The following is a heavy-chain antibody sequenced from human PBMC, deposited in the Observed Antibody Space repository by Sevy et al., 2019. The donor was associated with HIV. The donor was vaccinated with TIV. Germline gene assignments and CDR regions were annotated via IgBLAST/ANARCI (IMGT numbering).Heavy chain of an antibody. J-gene: IGHJ6*03. D-gene: IGHD6-13*01. CDR3: AGGGAAAEYYYMDV. CDR1: GYTFTSYG. V-gene: IGHV1-18*01. Sequence: ASVKVSCKASGYTFTSYGISWVRQAPGQGLEWMGWISAYNGKKNYAQKLQGRVTMTTDTSTSTAYMELRSLGSDDTAVYYCAGGGAAAEYYYMDVWGKGTTVTVSS. CDR2: ISAYNGKK.